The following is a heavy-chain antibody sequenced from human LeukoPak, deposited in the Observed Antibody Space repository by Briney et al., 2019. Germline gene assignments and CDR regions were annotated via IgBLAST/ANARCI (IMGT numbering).Heavy chain of an antibody. D-gene: IGHD6-19*01. V-gene: IGHV3-30*02. CDR3: ATDHRYSSGWYRY. CDR2: IRYDGSNK. J-gene: IGHJ4*02. CDR1: GFTFSSYG. Sequence: GGSLRLSCAASGFTFSSYGMHWVRQAPGKGLEWVAIIRYDGSNKYYADSVKGRFTISRDNSKNTLYLQMNSLRAEDTAVYYCATDHRYSSGWYRYWGQGTLVTVSS.